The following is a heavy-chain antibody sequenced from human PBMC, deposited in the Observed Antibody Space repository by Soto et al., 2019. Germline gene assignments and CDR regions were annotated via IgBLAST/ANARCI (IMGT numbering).Heavy chain of an antibody. Sequence: QVQLVESGGGVVQPGRSLRLSCAASGFTFSSYAMHWVRQAPGKGLEWVAVISYDGSNKYYADSVKGRFTISRANYKNTLYLQMNSLRAEDTAVYYCARDWGTQQLYGMDVWGQGTTVAVSS. CDR3: ARDWGTQQLYGMDV. D-gene: IGHD6-13*01. J-gene: IGHJ6*02. CDR1: GFTFSSYA. CDR2: ISYDGSNK. V-gene: IGHV3-30-3*01.